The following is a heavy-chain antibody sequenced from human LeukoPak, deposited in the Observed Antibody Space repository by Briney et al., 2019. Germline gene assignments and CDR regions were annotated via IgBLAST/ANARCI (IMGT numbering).Heavy chain of an antibody. CDR2: IYYSGTT. D-gene: IGHD4-17*01. J-gene: IGHJ1*01. V-gene: IGHV4-39*01. CDR3: TRHNGDYLADSFQR. CDR1: GGSISSSPYY. Sequence: SETLSLTCTVSGGSISSSPYYWGWIRQPPGKGLEWIGSIYYSGTTFYNPSLKSRVTISVDTSKDQFSLKLSSVTAADTAIYYCTRHNGDYLADSFQRWGQGILVTVSS.